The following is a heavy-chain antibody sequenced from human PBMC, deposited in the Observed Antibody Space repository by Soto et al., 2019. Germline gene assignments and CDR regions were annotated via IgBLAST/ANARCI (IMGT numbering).Heavy chain of an antibody. D-gene: IGHD2-21*02. Sequence: SETLSLTCTISVGSISTSYWCCIRDPPGKGLEWIGYIYYTGSTSFNPSLKSRAIMSVDTSKNQFSLRLSSITAADTAVYYCANSRGVVTAHEHLGQGTLVNVSS. CDR2: IYYTGST. V-gene: IGHV4-59*01. J-gene: IGHJ4*02. CDR3: ANSRGVVTAHEH. CDR1: VGSISTSY.